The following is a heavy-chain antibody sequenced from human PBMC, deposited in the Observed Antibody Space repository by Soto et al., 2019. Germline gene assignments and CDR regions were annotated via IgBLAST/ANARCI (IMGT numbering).Heavy chain of an antibody. CDR3: ARDAYCSSTSCYYYYYGMDV. CDR1: GGTFSSDA. V-gene: IGHV1-69*06. Sequence: SVKVSCKASGGTFSSDAISWVRQAPGQGLEWMGGIIPIFGTANYAQKFQGRVTVTADKSTSTAYMELSSLRSEDTAVYYCARDAYCSSTSCYYYYYGMDVWGQGTTVTVSS. CDR2: IIPIFGTA. J-gene: IGHJ6*02. D-gene: IGHD2-2*01.